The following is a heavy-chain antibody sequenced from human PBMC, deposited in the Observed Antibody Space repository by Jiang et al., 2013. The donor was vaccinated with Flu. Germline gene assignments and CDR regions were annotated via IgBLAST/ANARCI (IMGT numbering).Heavy chain of an antibody. CDR1: GGSISSGGYY. Sequence: GSGLVKPSQTLSLTCTVSGGSISSGGYYWSWIRQHPGKGLEWIGYIYYSGSTYYNPSLKSRVTISVDTSKNQFSLKLSSVTAADTAVHYCATNIRPWSGSYSDYYYYMDVWGQRDHGSPSP. J-gene: IGHJ6*03. CDR2: IYYSGST. CDR3: ATNIRPWSGSYSDYYYYMDV. D-gene: IGHD1-26*01. V-gene: IGHV4-31*03.